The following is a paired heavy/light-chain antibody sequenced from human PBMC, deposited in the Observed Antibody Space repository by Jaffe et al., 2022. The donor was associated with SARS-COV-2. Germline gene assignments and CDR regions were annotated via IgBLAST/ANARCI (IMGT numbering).Light chain of an antibody. CDR2: TND. J-gene: IGLJ1*01. V-gene: IGLV1-44*01. CDR1: SSNIGSNT. Sequence: QSVLTQPPSASGTPGQRVTISCSGSSSNIGSNTVNWYQDLPGTAPKLLIYTNDQRPSGVPDRFSGSKSGTSASLAISGLQSEDEADYYCAAWDDGLNGYVFGTGTKVTVL. CDR3: AAWDDGLNGYV.
Heavy chain of an antibody. CDR3: TRDRVTTVRGVQYKYYGMDV. J-gene: IGHJ6*02. CDR2: TYYRSKWYN. Sequence: QVQLRQSGPGLLKPSQTLSLTCGISGDSVSSNSAAWNWMRQSPSRGLEWLGRTYYRSKWYNHYAVSVKSRITINPDTSTNQFSLLLSSVTPEDTAIYYCTRDRVTTVRGVQYKYYGMDVWGQGTTVTVSS. V-gene: IGHV6-1*01. D-gene: IGHD3-10*01. CDR1: GDSVSSNSAA.